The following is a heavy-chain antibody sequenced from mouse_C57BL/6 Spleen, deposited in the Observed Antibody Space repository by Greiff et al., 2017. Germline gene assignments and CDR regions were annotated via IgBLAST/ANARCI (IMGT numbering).Heavy chain of an antibody. CDR1: GYTFTSYW. CDR2: IDPSDSET. V-gene: IGHV1-52*01. D-gene: IGHD2-12*01. J-gene: IGHJ3*01. Sequence: QVQLKQPGAELVRPGSSVKLSCKASGYTFTSYWMHWVKQRPIQGLEWIGNIDPSDSETNYNQKFKDKATLTVDKSSSTAYMQLSSLTSEDSAVYYCARGCYSCFAYWGQGTLVTVSA. CDR3: ARGCYSCFAY.